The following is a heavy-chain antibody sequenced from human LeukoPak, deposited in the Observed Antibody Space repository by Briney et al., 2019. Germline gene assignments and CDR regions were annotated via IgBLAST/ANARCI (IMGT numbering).Heavy chain of an antibody. CDR2: IYYSGST. CDR1: GGSISSSSYY. J-gene: IGHJ6*03. V-gene: IGHV4-39*07. CDR3: AKRGNWNYVDYMDV. D-gene: IGHD1-7*01. Sequence: SETLSLTCTVSGGSISSSSYYWGWIRQPRGKGLEWIGSIYYSGSTYYNPSLKSRVTISVDTSKNQFSLKLSSVTAADTAVYYCAKRGNWNYVDYMDVWGKGTTVTVSS.